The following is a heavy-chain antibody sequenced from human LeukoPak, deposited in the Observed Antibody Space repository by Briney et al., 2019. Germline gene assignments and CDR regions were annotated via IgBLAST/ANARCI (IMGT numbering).Heavy chain of an antibody. CDR1: GFTVSSNY. CDR3: ARDLRGRWLQFDY. Sequence: GGSLRLSCAASGFTVSSNYMSWVRQAPGKGLEWVSVIYSGGSTYYADSVKGRFTISRDNPKNTLYLQMNSLRAEDTAVYYCARDLRGRWLQFDYWGQGTLVTVSS. CDR2: IYSGGST. J-gene: IGHJ4*02. D-gene: IGHD5-24*01. V-gene: IGHV3-53*01.